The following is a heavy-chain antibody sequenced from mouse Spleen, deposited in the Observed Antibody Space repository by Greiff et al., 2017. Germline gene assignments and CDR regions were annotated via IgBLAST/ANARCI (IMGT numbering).Heavy chain of an antibody. CDR3: ARGLFGNYDDFDY. J-gene: IGHJ2*01. Sequence: VQLQQSGPELVKPGASVKISCKASGYSFTSYYIHWVKQRPGQGLEWIGWIYPGSGNTKYNEKFKGKATLTADTSSSTAYMQLSSLTSEDSAVYYCARGLFGNYDDFDYWGQGTTLTVSS. CDR1: GYSFTSYY. CDR2: IYPGSGNT. V-gene: IGHV1-66*01. D-gene: IGHD2-1*01.